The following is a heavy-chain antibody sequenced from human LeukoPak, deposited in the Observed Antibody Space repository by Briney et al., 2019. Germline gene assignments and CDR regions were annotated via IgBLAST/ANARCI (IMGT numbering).Heavy chain of an antibody. J-gene: IGHJ4*02. CDR2: ISGSGGSK. CDR3: VKGKTHYYGPGDS. Sequence: QPGGSLRLSCAASGFTFSSYSMNWVRQVPGKGLEWVSAISGSGGSKYCADSVKGRLTMSRDNPKATLDLQLSSLRVDDTAVYYCVKGKTHYYGPGDSWGQGTLVTVSS. V-gene: IGHV3-23*01. CDR1: GFTFSSYS. D-gene: IGHD3-10*01.